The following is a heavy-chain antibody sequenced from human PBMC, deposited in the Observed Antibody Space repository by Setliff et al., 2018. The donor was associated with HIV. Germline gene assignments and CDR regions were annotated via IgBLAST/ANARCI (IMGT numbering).Heavy chain of an antibody. CDR3: ARGLKTSDSYEGRWYYFDS. J-gene: IGHJ4*02. CDR1: GGSLSSYS. CDR2: INHSGSY. V-gene: IGHV4-34*01. D-gene: IGHD3-16*01. Sequence: PSETLSLTCAVSGGSLSSYSWTWIRQIPGQGLEWIGQINHSGSYISNPSLKSRVTISVATSKSQFSLDLSSVTAADTAVYYCARGLKTSDSYEGRWYYFDSWAQGTLVTVSS.